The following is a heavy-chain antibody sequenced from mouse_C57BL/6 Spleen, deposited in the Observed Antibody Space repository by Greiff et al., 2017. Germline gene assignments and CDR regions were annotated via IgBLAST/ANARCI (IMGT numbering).Heavy chain of an antibody. D-gene: IGHD2-1*01. CDR3: ASWRGNYVYYAMDY. V-gene: IGHV3-6*01. CDR1: GYSISSGYY. J-gene: IGHJ4*01. Sequence: EVKLMESGPGLVKPSQSLSLTCSVTGYSISSGYYWNWIRQFPGNKLEWMGYISYDGSNNYNPSLKNRISITRDTSKNQFFLKLNSVTTEDTATYYCASWRGNYVYYAMDYWGQGTSVTVSS. CDR2: ISYDGSN.